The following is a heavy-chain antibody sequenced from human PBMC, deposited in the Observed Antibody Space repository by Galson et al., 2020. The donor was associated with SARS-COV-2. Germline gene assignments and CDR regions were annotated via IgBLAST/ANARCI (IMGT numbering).Heavy chain of an antibody. J-gene: IGHJ5*02. CDR1: GGSFSYYY. CDR2: SIHSGRN. D-gene: IGHD3-22*01. Sequence: SETLSLTCALYGGSFSYYYWSWIRQLPGKWLEWVGLSIHSGRNSYRPSLKSRLPLSVDTSKNQFSLRLTSVTAGDTAVYYWARGRKDFKMVAMIITSGEDYFATWGQGTPVTVSS. V-gene: IGHV4-34*12. CDR3: ARGRKDFKMVAMIITSGEDYFAT.